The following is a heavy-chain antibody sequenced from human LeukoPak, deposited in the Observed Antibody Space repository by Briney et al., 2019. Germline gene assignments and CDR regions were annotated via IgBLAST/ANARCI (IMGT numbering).Heavy chain of an antibody. J-gene: IGHJ5*02. Sequence: SETLSLTCTVSGGSVSSSNYYWSWIRQPPGKGLEWIGEISHSGSTNYNPSLKSRVTISVDTSKNQFSLKLSSVTAADTAVYYCARGEEVLLWFGELLHNWFDPWGQGTLVTVSS. D-gene: IGHD3-10*01. CDR3: ARGEEVLLWFGELLHNWFDP. CDR2: ISHSGST. V-gene: IGHV4-39*07. CDR1: GGSVSSSNYY.